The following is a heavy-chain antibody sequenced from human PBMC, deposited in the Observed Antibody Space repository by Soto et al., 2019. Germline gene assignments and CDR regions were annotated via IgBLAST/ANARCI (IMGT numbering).Heavy chain of an antibody. D-gene: IGHD5-12*01. V-gene: IGHV5-51*01. CDR3: ATPGGFGMDV. CDR2: IFPSDSDT. J-gene: IGHJ6*02. Sequence: PGESLKISCKASGYGFSTHWIGWARQMPGKGLEWMGIIFPSDSDTRYTPSFQGQVTISADKSINTAYLQWNSLKASDTAMYYCATPGGFGMDVWGQGTPVTVSS. CDR1: GYGFSTHW.